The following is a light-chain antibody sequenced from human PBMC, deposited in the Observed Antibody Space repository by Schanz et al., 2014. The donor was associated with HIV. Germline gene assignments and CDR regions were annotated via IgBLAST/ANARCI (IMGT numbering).Light chain of an antibody. Sequence: QSALTQPASVSGSPGQSITISCTGTSSNVGGYDYVSWYQQHPGKAPKLIIYDVSNRPSGISYRFSGSKSGNTASLTISGLQADDEADYYCQSYDSSLRVVVFGGGTKLTVL. CDR3: QSYDSSLRVVV. CDR2: DVS. J-gene: IGLJ2*01. V-gene: IGLV2-14*03. CDR1: SSNVGGYDY.